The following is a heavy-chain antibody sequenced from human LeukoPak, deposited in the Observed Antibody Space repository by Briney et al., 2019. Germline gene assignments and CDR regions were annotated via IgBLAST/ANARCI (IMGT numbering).Heavy chain of an antibody. J-gene: IGHJ4*02. CDR1: GYTFTSYD. V-gene: IGHV1-8*01. D-gene: IGHD3-22*01. CDR3: ARGRTTYYYDSSGYSN. Sequence: ASVKVSCKASGYTFTSYDINWVRQVTGQGLEWMGWMNPNSGNTGYAQKFQGRVTMTRNTSISTAYMELSSLRSEDTAVYYCARGRTTYYYDSSGYSNWGQGTLVTVSS. CDR2: MNPNSGNT.